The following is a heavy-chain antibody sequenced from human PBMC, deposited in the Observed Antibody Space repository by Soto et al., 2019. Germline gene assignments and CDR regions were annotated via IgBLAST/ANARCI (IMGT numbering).Heavy chain of an antibody. Sequence: VQLVETGGGVVPPGGSLRLSCAASGLTFNRSWMHCVCHAPGKGLVWVSHINTDGSNTNYADSVKGRFTISRDNAKSTLLLQWNSLRDDDTAVYYCAREFCSGGTCYTYDFDPWVQGIPVNVSS. D-gene: IGHD2-15*01. CDR2: INTDGSNT. V-gene: IGHV3-74*01. CDR1: GLTFNRSW. J-gene: IGHJ5*02. CDR3: AREFCSGGTCYTYDFDP.